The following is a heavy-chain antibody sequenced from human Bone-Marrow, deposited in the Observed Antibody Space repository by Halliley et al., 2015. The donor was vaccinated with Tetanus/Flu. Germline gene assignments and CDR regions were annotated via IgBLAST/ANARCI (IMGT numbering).Heavy chain of an antibody. D-gene: IGHD3-3*01. Sequence: TYYADSVKGRFPISRDDSKNTLYLQMNSLRGEDTAMYFCAREKEGQYDFWGGYERYYYNGMDVWGQGTTVAVSS. V-gene: IGHV3-66*01. J-gene: IGHJ6*02. CDR2: T. CDR3: AREKEGQYDFWGGYERYYYNGMDV.